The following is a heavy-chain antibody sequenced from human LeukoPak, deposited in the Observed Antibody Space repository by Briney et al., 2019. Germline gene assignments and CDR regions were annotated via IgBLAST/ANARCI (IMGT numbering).Heavy chain of an antibody. J-gene: IGHJ3*02. Sequence: PSETLSLTCTVSGGSISSGSSYWSWIRQPAGKGLEWIGRIYTSGSTNYNPSHKSRVTISVDTSKNQFSLKLSSVTAADTAVYYCARGPYCSSSSPIPCAFDIWGQGTMVTVSS. CDR3: ARGPYCSSSSPIPCAFDI. D-gene: IGHD2-2*01. CDR1: GGSISSGSSY. CDR2: IYTSGST. V-gene: IGHV4-61*02.